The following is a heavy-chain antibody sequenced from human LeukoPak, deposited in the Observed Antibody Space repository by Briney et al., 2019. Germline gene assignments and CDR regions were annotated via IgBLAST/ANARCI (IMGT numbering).Heavy chain of an antibody. D-gene: IGHD2-2*03. CDR2: IIPILGIA. Sequence: ASVKVSCKASGGTFSSYTISWVRQAPGQGLEWMGRIIPILGIANYAQKFQGRVTITADKSTSTAYMELSSLRSKDTAVYYCAWYPWIDDYYYYGMDVWGQGTTVTVSS. V-gene: IGHV1-69*02. J-gene: IGHJ6*02. CDR3: AWYPWIDDYYYYGMDV. CDR1: GGTFSSYT.